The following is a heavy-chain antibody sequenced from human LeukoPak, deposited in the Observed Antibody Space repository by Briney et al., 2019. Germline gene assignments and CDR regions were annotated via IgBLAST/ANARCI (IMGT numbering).Heavy chain of an antibody. CDR2: ISNTSPYI. J-gene: IGHJ4*02. Sequence: GGSLRLSCATSGFTFSNYIMNWVRQAPGKGLEWVSSISNTSPYIYNADSAKGRFTISRDNAKNSLYLQMSSLRAEDTAVYFCARDVHCVGTNCYPFDYWGQGALVTVSS. D-gene: IGHD2-2*01. CDR3: ARDVHCVGTNCYPFDY. CDR1: GFTFSNYI. V-gene: IGHV3-21*01.